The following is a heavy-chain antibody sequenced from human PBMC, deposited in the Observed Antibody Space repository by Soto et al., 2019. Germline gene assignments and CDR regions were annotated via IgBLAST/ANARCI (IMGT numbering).Heavy chain of an antibody. CDR1: GFTFSSYS. V-gene: IGHV3-21*01. J-gene: IGHJ3*02. CDR3: ARDVGYCSGGSCYALYAFDI. CDR2: ISSSSSYI. D-gene: IGHD2-15*01. Sequence: EVQLVESGGGLVKPGGSLRLSCATSGFTFSSYSMNWVRQAPGKGLEWVSSISSSSSYIYYGDSVRGRFTISRDNAKNSLSLQMNRLSAEDTAVYYCARDVGYCSGGSCYALYAFDIWGQGTMVTVSS.